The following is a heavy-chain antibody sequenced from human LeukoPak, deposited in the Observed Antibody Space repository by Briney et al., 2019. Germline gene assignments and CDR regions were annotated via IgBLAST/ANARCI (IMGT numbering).Heavy chain of an antibody. Sequence: GESLKISCEGSGYSFGNRWIGWVRQMPGKGLEWMGIIYPDDSDTIYNPSFEGQVTISADKSISTAYLQWGSLKASDTAMYYCAMPDGSDIKFDYWGQGTLVTVSS. D-gene: IGHD3-10*01. V-gene: IGHV5-51*01. CDR3: AMPDGSDIKFDY. J-gene: IGHJ4*02. CDR1: GYSFGNRW. CDR2: IYPDDSDT.